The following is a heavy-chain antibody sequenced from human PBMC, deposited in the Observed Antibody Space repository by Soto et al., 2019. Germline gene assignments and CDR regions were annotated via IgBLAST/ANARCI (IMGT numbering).Heavy chain of an antibody. D-gene: IGHD2-2*02. Sequence: GGSLRLSCAASGFTFSNAWMSWVRQAPGKGLEWVGRIKSKTDGGTTDYAAPVKGRFTISRDDSKNTLYLQMNSLKTEDTAVYYCTTGSEAPAAILFDYYYGMDVWGQGTTVTVSS. J-gene: IGHJ6*02. V-gene: IGHV3-15*01. CDR2: IKSKTDGGTT. CDR1: GFTFSNAW. CDR3: TTGSEAPAAILFDYYYGMDV.